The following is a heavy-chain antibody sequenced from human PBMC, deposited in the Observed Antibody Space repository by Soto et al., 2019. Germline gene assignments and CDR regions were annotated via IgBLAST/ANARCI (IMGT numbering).Heavy chain of an antibody. V-gene: IGHV4-30-2*01. Sequence: TLSLTCAVSGGSISRGGYSWSWIRQPPGKGLEWIGYIYHSGSTYYNPSLKSRVTISVDRSKNQFSLKLSSVTAADTAVYYCARAANTVTTLDFWGQGTLVTVSS. CDR2: IYHSGST. D-gene: IGHD4-17*01. CDR1: GGSISRGGYS. CDR3: ARAANTVTTLDF. J-gene: IGHJ4*02.